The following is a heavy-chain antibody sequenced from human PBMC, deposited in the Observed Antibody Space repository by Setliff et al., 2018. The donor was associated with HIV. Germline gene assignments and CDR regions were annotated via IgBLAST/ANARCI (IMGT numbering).Heavy chain of an antibody. D-gene: IGHD6-13*01. J-gene: IGHJ2*01. CDR2: IYWDDDK. V-gene: IGHV2-5*02. CDR1: GFSLSTSGVG. Sequence: SGPTLVNPTQTLTLTCTFSGFSLSTSGVGVGWIRQPPGKALEWLALIYWDDDKFYNPSLESRLTITKNTSKNRVDLTMTNLDPVDTATYFCAHGRIAAADPGYFDLWGRGTLVTVSS. CDR3: AHGRIAAADPGYFDL.